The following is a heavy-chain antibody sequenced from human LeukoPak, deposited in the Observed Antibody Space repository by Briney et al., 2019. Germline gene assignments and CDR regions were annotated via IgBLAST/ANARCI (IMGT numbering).Heavy chain of an antibody. Sequence: GASVKVSCKASGGTFSSYAISWVRQAPGQGLEWMGGIIPIFGTANYAQKFQGRVTVTADESTSTAYMELSSLRSEDTAVYYCATGSIAYCGSDCYWGVGDAFDIWGQGTMVTVSS. D-gene: IGHD2-21*02. CDR3: ATGSIAYCGSDCYWGVGDAFDI. J-gene: IGHJ3*02. V-gene: IGHV1-69*13. CDR2: IIPIFGTA. CDR1: GGTFSSYA.